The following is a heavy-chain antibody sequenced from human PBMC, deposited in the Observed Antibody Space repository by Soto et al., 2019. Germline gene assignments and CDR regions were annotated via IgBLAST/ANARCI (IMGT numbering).Heavy chain of an antibody. CDR3: ARFVVVVAATRFDY. D-gene: IGHD2-15*01. J-gene: IGHJ4*02. V-gene: IGHV4-31*03. Sequence: QVQLQESGPGLVKPSQTLSLTCTVSGGSISSGGYYWSWIRQHPGKGLEWIGYIYYSGSTYYNPSLKGRVTISVDTSKNQFSLKLSSVTAADTAVYYCARFVVVVAATRFDYWGQGTLVTVSS. CDR1: GGSISSGGYY. CDR2: IYYSGST.